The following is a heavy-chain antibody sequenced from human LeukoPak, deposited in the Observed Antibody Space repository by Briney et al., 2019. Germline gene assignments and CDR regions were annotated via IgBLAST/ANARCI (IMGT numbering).Heavy chain of an antibody. J-gene: IGHJ3*02. Sequence: ASVKVSCKASGYTFTNLDLNWVRQATGQGLQWMGGFDPEDGETIYAQKFQGRVTMTEDTSTDTAYMELSSLRSDDTAVYYCARNLWFGESSDAFDRWGQATMVTVSS. D-gene: IGHD3-10*01. CDR2: FDPEDGET. V-gene: IGHV1-24*01. CDR3: ARNLWFGESSDAFDR. CDR1: GYTFTNLD.